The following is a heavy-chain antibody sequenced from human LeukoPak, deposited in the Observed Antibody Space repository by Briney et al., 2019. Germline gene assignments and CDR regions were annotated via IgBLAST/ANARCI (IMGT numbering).Heavy chain of an antibody. J-gene: IGHJ3*02. CDR1: GGAISRYY. D-gene: IGHD1-26*01. Sequence: SETLSLTCSVSGGAISRYYWSWIRQPPGKGLEWIGYIYYSGSTNYNPSLKSRVTISVDTSKNQFSLKLSSVTAADTAVYYCARDGRYYYAFDIWGQGTMVTVSS. CDR2: IYYSGST. CDR3: ARDGRYYYAFDI. V-gene: IGHV4-59*12.